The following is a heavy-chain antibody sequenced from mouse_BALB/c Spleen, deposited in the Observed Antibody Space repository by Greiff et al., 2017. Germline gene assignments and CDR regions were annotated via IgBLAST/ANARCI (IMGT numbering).Heavy chain of an antibody. CDR2: ISYSGST. CDR3: ARLGGLRRNFDY. J-gene: IGHJ2*01. Sequence: EVKLVESGPGLVKPSQSLSLTCTVTGYSITSDYAWNWIRQFPGNKLEWMGYISYSGSTSYNPSLKSRISITRDTSKNQFFLQLNSVTTEDTATYYCARLGGLRRNFDYWGQGTTLTVSS. D-gene: IGHD2-4*01. V-gene: IGHV3-2*02. CDR1: GYSITSDYA.